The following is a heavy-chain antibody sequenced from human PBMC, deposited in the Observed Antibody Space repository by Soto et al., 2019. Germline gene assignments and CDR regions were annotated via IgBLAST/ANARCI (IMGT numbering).Heavy chain of an antibody. CDR2: IIPIFGTA. CDR1: GGTFSSYA. V-gene: IGHV1-69*01. D-gene: IGHD4-17*01. J-gene: IGHJ6*02. CDR3: ARIYGGHSFYYYYGMDV. Sequence: QVQLVQSGAEVKKPGSSVKVSCKASGGTFSSYAISWVRQAPGQGLEWMGGIIPIFGTANYAQKFQGRVTITADESTSTAYMELSSLRSEDTAVYYCARIYGGHSFYYYYGMDVWGQGTTVTVSS.